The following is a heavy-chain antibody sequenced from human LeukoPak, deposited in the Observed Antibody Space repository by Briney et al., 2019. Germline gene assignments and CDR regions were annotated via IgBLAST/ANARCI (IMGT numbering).Heavy chain of an antibody. CDR2: IYYSGST. CDR3: ARTNSVPATGYNWFDP. CDR1: GGSISSYY. V-gene: IGHV4-59*01. D-gene: IGHD2-2*01. J-gene: IGHJ5*02. Sequence: SETLSLTCTVSGGSISSYYWSWIRHPPGKGLEWIGYIYYSGSTNYNPSLKSRVTISVDTSKNQFSLKLSSVTAADTAVYYCARTNSVPATGYNWFDPWGQGTLVTVSS.